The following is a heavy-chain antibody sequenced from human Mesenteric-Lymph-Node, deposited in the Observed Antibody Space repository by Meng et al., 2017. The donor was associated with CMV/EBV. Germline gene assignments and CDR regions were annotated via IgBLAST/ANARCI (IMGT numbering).Heavy chain of an antibody. CDR1: GFTFSSYS. D-gene: IGHD3-3*01. CDR3: ARDQAYDYDFWSGILHYCYGMDV. V-gene: IGHV3-21*01. J-gene: IGHJ6*02. CDR2: ISSSSSYI. Sequence: GESLKISCAASGFTFSSYSMNWVRQAPGKGLEWVSSISSSSSYIYYADSVKGRFTISRDNAKNSLYLQMNSLRAEDTAVYYCARDQAYDYDFWSGILHYCYGMDVWGQGTTVTVSS.